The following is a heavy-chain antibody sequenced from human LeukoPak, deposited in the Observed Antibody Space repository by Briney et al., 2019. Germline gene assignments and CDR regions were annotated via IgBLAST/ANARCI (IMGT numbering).Heavy chain of an antibody. V-gene: IGHV3-23*01. CDR2: IFGSGGSA. D-gene: IGHD6-19*01. CDR3: GTTTTGYSSGRYPGWPVDY. Sequence: GGSLRLSCAASGFRFNSYAMYWVRQAPGKGLEWVSGIFGSGGSAHYADSVKGRFTISRDNSKNTVYLQMDSLRVDDTAVYYCGTTTTGYSSGRYPGWPVDYWGQGTLVTVSS. J-gene: IGHJ4*02. CDR1: GFRFNSYA.